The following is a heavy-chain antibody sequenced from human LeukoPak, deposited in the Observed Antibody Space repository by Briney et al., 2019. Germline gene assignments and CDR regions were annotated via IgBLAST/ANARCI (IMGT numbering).Heavy chain of an antibody. CDR2: ISGSGGST. CDR3: AKGILDSSGYYYFDY. D-gene: IGHD3-22*01. Sequence: GGSLRLSCAASGFIFSSHAMSWVRQAPGKGLEWVSAISGSGGSTYYADSVKGRFTISRDNSKNTLYLQMNSLRAEDTAVYYCAKGILDSSGYYYFDYWGQGTLVTVSS. J-gene: IGHJ4*02. CDR1: GFIFSSHA. V-gene: IGHV3-23*01.